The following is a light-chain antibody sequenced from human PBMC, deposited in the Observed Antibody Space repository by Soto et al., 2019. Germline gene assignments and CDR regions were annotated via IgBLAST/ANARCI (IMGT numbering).Light chain of an antibody. CDR2: GAS. J-gene: IGKJ1*01. V-gene: IGKV3-20*01. CDR1: QSVSNNY. Sequence: EIVLTQSPGTLSLSPVERSTLSFRASQSVSNNYLAWYQQKPGQAPRLLIYGASNRATGIPDRLSGSGSGTDFTLTISRLEPEDFAVYYCQQYGSSGTFGQGTKVDIK. CDR3: QQYGSSGT.